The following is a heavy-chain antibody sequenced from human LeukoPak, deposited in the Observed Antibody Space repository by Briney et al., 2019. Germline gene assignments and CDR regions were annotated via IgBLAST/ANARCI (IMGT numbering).Heavy chain of an antibody. V-gene: IGHV3-33*01. J-gene: IGHJ4*02. Sequence: GGSLRLSRAASGFTFSSYGMHWVRQAPGKGLEWVAVIWFDGSHKYHANSVKGRFTISRDNSKNTLYLQMNSLRAEDTAVYYCARGDTAMVSLFDYWGQGTLVTVSS. CDR2: IWFDGSHK. CDR1: GFTFSSYG. D-gene: IGHD5-18*01. CDR3: ARGDTAMVSLFDY.